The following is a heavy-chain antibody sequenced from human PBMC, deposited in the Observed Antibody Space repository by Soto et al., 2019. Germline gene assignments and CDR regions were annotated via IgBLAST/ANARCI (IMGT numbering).Heavy chain of an antibody. CDR1: GFTFSSYC. CDR3: AKVGPWTTVTTYFDY. V-gene: IGHV3-30*18. D-gene: IGHD4-17*01. J-gene: IGHJ4*02. Sequence: GGFLRLSYAASGFTFSSYCMHWVRQAPGKGLEWVAVISYDGSNKYYADSVKGRFTIARDNSKNTLYLQMNSLRAEDTAVYYCAKVGPWTTVTTYFDYWGQGTLVTVS. CDR2: ISYDGSNK.